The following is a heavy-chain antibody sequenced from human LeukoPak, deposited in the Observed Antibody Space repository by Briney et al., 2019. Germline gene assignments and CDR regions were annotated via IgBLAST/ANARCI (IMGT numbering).Heavy chain of an antibody. CDR3: VRRVDSSGWYLFEY. J-gene: IGHJ4*02. CDR2: IRNKVNSYTT. Sequence: PGGSLRLSCAASGFTFSDHYMDWVRQAPGKGLEWVGRIRNKVNSYTTEYAASVKGRFTISRDDSKISLYLQMSSLKTEDTAVYYCVRRVDSSGWYLFEYWGQGTLVTVSS. D-gene: IGHD6-19*01. CDR1: GFTFSDHY. V-gene: IGHV3-72*01.